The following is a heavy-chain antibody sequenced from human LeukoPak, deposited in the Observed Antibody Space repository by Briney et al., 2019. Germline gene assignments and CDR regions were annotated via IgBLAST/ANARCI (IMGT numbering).Heavy chain of an antibody. CDR3: ARGAGVVAAIGYYYYYGMDV. CDR1: GYTFTNYE. J-gene: IGHJ6*02. CDR2: MNPNSGDT. V-gene: IGHV1-8*01. Sequence: ASVKVSCKASGYTFTNYEINWVRQATGHGLEWMGWMNPNSGDTAYAQKFQGRITMTRSTSITTAYMELSSLRSEDTAVYYCARGAGVVAAIGYYYYYGMDVWGQGTTVTVSS. D-gene: IGHD2-15*01.